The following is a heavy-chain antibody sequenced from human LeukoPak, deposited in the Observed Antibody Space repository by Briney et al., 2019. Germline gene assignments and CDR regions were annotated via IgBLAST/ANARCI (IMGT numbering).Heavy chain of an antibody. Sequence: GGSLRLSCAASGFTFSSYVMSWVRQAPGKGLEWVSGISGSGSSTYYADSVKGRFTISRDNSKKTVYLQMNSLRAEDTAVYYCAKDRGYSHKAFDIWGQGTMVTVSS. CDR3: AKDRGYSHKAFDI. D-gene: IGHD5-18*01. CDR1: GFTFSSYV. CDR2: ISGSGSST. J-gene: IGHJ3*02. V-gene: IGHV3-23*01.